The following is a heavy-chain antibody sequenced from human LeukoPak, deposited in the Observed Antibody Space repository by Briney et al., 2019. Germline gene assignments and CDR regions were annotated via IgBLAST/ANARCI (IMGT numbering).Heavy chain of an antibody. V-gene: IGHV1-18*01. CDR3: ARGGRDNWNDLDY. CDR1: GYTFTSYG. J-gene: IGHJ4*02. Sequence: ASVKVSCKASGYTFTSYGISWVRQAPGQGLEWMGWISAYNGNTNYAQKFQGRVTITTDESTSTAYMELSSLRSEDTAVYYCARGGRDNWNDLDYWGQGTLVTVSS. D-gene: IGHD1-1*01. CDR2: ISAYNGNT.